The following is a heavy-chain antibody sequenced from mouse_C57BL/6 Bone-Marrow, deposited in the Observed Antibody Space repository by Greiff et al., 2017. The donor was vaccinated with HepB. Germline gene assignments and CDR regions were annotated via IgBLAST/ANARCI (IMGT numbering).Heavy chain of an antibody. CDR3: VRVRFDYYFDF. CDR1: GFTFSTSG. D-gene: IGHD2-14*01. Sequence: EVKVEESGGDLVKPGGSLKLSCVASGFTFSTSGMSWVRQTPDKRLEWVATINTGGTYTYYPDSVKGRFTISKDTAKDTLFLQMSSLKSEDTAIYYCVRVRFDYYFDFWGQGTTLTVSS. CDR2: INTGGTYT. V-gene: IGHV5-6*02. J-gene: IGHJ2*01.